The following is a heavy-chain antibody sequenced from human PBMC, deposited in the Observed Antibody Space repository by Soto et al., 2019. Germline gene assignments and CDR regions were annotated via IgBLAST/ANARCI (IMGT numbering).Heavy chain of an antibody. D-gene: IGHD2-15*01. CDR2: IYWDDDK. Sequence: SGPTLVNPTQTLTLTCTFSGFSLSTSGGGVGWIRQPPGKALEWLALIYWDDDKRYSPSLKSRLTITKDTSKNQVVLTMTNMDPVDTATYYCAHFSYGYCSGGSCYSYWGQGSLVTXSS. CDR3: AHFSYGYCSGGSCYSY. J-gene: IGHJ4*02. V-gene: IGHV2-5*02. CDR1: GFSLSTSGGG.